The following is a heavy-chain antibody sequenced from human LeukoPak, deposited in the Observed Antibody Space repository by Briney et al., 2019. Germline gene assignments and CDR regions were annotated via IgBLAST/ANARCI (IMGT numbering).Heavy chain of an antibody. CDR1: GGSFSGYY. V-gene: IGHV4-34*01. CDR3: ARHRFSYYYDSSGYFDY. J-gene: IGHJ4*02. CDR2: IYYSGST. D-gene: IGHD3-22*01. Sequence: SEILSLTCDVYGGSFSGYYWTWIRQPPGKGLEWMGEIYYSGSTNYNPSLKSRVTISVDTSKNQFSLKLSSVTAADTAVYYCARHRFSYYYDSSGYFDYWGQGTLVTVSS.